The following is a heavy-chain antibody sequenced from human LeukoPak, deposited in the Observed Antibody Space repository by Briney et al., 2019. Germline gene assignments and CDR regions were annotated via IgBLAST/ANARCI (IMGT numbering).Heavy chain of an antibody. J-gene: IGHJ4*02. CDR1: GYTFTSYG. Sequence: GASVKVSCKASGYTFTSYGISWVRQAPGHGLEWMGWISAYNGNTNYAQKLQGKVTMTTDTSTSTAYMELRSLRSDDTAVYYCARVPEGDYSVDYWGQGTLVTVSS. CDR3: ARVPEGDYSVDY. D-gene: IGHD4-17*01. CDR2: ISAYNGNT. V-gene: IGHV1-18*01.